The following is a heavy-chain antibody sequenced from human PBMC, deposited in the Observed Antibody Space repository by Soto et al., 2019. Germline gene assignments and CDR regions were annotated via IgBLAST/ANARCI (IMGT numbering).Heavy chain of an antibody. D-gene: IGHD6-19*01. Sequence: ASVKVSCKASGYTLTDYYLHWVRLAPGLGPEWMGWINANSGRTKYAQKFQGRVTMTSDASISTAYMELTNLRSDDTALYYCARAGDASGWLSHWGQGSQVTVS. V-gene: IGHV1-2*02. J-gene: IGHJ4*02. CDR1: GYTLTDYY. CDR2: INANSGRT. CDR3: ARAGDASGWLSH.